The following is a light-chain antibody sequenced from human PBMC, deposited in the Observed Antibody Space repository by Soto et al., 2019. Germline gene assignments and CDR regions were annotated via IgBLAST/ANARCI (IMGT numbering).Light chain of an antibody. CDR1: TGSVSTRNY. CDR3: VRYFGSGIHWV. CDR2: NTN. V-gene: IGLV8-61*01. Sequence: QAVVTQEPSFSVSPGRTVTLTCGLSTGSVSTRNYPSWYQQIPGHAPRTLIYNTNTRSSGVPDRFSGSILGNKAALTITGAQADDEYDYYCVRYFGSGIHWVFGGGTKLTVL. J-gene: IGLJ3*02.